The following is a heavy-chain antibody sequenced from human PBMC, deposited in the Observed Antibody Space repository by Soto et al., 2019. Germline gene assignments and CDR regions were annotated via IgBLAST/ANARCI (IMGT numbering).Heavy chain of an antibody. Sequence: ASVKVSCKASGYTFTSYDINWVRQATGQGLEWMGWMNPNSGNTGYAQKFQGRVTMTRNTSISTAYMELSSLRSEDTAVYYCATAMVGLPNAAFDIWGQGTIVTFSS. V-gene: IGHV1-8*01. J-gene: IGHJ3*02. D-gene: IGHD2-15*01. CDR3: ATAMVGLPNAAFDI. CDR2: MNPNSGNT. CDR1: GYTFTSYD.